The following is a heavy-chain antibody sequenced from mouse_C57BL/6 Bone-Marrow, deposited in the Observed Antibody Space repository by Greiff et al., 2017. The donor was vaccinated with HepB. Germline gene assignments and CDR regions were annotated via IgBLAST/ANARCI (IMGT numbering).Heavy chain of an antibody. D-gene: IGHD2-1*01. CDR2: IYPGSGST. CDR1: GYTFTSYW. CDR3: ARSFYYGNYSAY. J-gene: IGHJ3*01. V-gene: IGHV1-55*01. Sequence: QVQLQQPGAELVKPGASVKMSCKASGYTFTSYWITWVKQRPGQGLEWIGDIYPGSGSTNYNEKFKSKATLTVDTSSSTAYMQLSSLTSEDSAVYYCARSFYYGNYSAYWGQGTLVTVSA.